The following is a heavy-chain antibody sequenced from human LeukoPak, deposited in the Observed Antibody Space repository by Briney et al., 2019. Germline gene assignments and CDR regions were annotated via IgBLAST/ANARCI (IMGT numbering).Heavy chain of an antibody. CDR2: NYYNGST. J-gene: IGHJ4*02. CDR1: GGSITRSSYY. V-gene: IGHV4-39*07. CDR3: ARDLLSQDFWSGYSSVGGFDY. Sequence: SETLSLTCTVSGGSITRSSYYWAWIRQPPGKGLQWIGSNYYNGSTYYNPSLKSRVTISLDTSKKQFYLKLTSVTAADTAVYYCARDLLSQDFWSGYSSVGGFDYWGQGTLVTVSS. D-gene: IGHD3-3*01.